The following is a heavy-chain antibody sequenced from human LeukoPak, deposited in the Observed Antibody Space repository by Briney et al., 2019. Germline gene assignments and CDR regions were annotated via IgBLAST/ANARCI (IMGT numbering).Heavy chain of an antibody. V-gene: IGHV1-8*03. D-gene: IGHD3-10*01. J-gene: IGHJ4*02. CDR1: GYTFTSYD. CDR2: MNPNSGNT. CDR3: ARGDYGSGRGSYFDY. Sequence: ASVKVSCKASGYTFTSYDVNWVRQATGQGLEWMGWMNPNSGNTGYAQKFQGRVTITRNTSISTAYTELSSLRSEDTAVYYCARGDYGSGRGSYFDYWGQGTLVTVSS.